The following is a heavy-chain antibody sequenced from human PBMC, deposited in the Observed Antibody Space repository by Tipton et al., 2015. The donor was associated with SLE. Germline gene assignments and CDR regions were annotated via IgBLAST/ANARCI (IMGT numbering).Heavy chain of an antibody. J-gene: IGHJ3*02. CDR2: IWYDGSNK. CDR3: ARDRGYCSGGSCYSGPAFDN. D-gene: IGHD2-15*01. V-gene: IGHV3-33*08. CDR1: GFTFSTYA. Sequence: SLRLSCAASGFTFSTYAMHWVRQAPGKGLEWVAVIWYDGSNKYYADSVKGRFTISRDNSKNTLYLQRNSLRAEDTAVYYCARDRGYCSGGSCYSGPAFDNWGQATMVTVSS.